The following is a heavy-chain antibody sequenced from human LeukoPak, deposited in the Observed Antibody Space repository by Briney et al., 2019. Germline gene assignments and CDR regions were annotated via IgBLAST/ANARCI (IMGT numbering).Heavy chain of an antibody. CDR2: IYYSGST. D-gene: IGHD5-24*01. CDR1: GGSISSSSYY. CDR3: ARDSESGYNFPSFDP. Sequence: SETLSPTCTVSGGSISSSSYYWGWIRQPPGKGLEWIGSIYYSGSTYYNPSLKSRVTISVDTSKNQFSLKLSSVTAADTAVYYCARDSESGYNFPSFDPWGQGTLVTVSS. J-gene: IGHJ5*02. V-gene: IGHV4-39*07.